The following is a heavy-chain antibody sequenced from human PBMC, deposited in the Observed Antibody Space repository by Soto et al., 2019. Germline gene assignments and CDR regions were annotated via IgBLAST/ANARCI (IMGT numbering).Heavy chain of an antibody. V-gene: IGHV3-23*01. J-gene: IGHJ3*02. CDR1: GFIFSNYA. Sequence: EVQLLESGGGLVQPGGSLRLSCEASGFIFSNYAMSWVRQGPGKGLEWVSVIGGAAVSTDCADSVKGRCTDSRDDSKNTVYLQLAGLRDDDTAVYYCAKDSTSYNGIYDPFDIWGQGTMVTVSS. D-gene: IGHD1-1*01. CDR3: AKDSTSYNGIYDPFDI. CDR2: IGGAAVST.